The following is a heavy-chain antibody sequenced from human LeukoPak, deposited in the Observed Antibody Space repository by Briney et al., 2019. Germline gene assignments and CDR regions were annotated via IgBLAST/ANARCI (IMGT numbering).Heavy chain of an antibody. Sequence: ASVKVSCKVSGYALTELSMHWVRQAPGKGLEWMGGFDPEDGETIYAQKFQGRVTMTEDTSTDTAYMELSSLRSEDTAVYYCATDLKGSGWYAYWGQGTLVTVSS. D-gene: IGHD6-19*01. CDR2: FDPEDGET. J-gene: IGHJ4*02. CDR1: GYALTELS. V-gene: IGHV1-24*01. CDR3: ATDLKGSGWYAY.